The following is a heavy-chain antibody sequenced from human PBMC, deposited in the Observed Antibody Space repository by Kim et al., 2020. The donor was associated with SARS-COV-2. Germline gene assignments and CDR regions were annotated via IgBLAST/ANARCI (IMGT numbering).Heavy chain of an antibody. Sequence: SETLSLTCTVSGVSISIYYWTWIRQPPGKGLEWIGYSYHSGSTNYNPSLKNRVTISVDTSKKQFSLKLSSVTAADTAVYYCARGRAAHDYWGQGTLVIVS. CDR3: ARGRAAHDY. CDR2: SYHSGST. V-gene: IGHV4-59*01. J-gene: IGHJ4*02. CDR1: GVSISIYY.